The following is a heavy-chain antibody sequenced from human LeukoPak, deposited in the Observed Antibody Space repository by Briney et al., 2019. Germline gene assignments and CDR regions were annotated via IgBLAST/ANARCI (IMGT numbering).Heavy chain of an antibody. CDR1: GYTFTSYG. V-gene: IGHV1-18*04. D-gene: IGHD3-9*01. J-gene: IGHJ6*04. CDR2: ISAYNGNT. CDR3: ARVRFDPYDILTGYYSYYYYYGMDV. Sequence: ASVKVSCKASGYTFTSYGISWVRQAPGQGLEWMGWISAYNGNTNYEQKLQGRVTMTTDTSTSTAYMELRSLRSDDTAVYYCARVRFDPYDILTGYYSYYYYYGMDVWGKGTTVTVSS.